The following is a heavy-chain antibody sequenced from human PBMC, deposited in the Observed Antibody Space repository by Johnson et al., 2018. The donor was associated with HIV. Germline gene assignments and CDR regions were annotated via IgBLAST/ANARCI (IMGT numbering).Heavy chain of an antibody. V-gene: IGHV3-30*04. J-gene: IGHJ3*02. CDR3: ARPRAYSSSWFALDI. D-gene: IGHD6-13*01. CDR1: GFTFSSYA. Sequence: QVQLVESGGGVVQPGRSLRLSCAASGFTFSSYAMHWVRQAPGKGLEWVAVISYDGSNKYYADSVKGRFTISRDNSKNTLYLQMNSLRAEDTAVYYCARPRAYSSSWFALDIWGQGTMVTVSS. CDR2: ISYDGSNK.